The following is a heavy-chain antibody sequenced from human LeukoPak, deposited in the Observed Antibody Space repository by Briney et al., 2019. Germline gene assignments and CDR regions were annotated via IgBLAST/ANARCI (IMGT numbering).Heavy chain of an antibody. CDR1: GFTFSSYE. CDR2: ISSSGSTI. CDR3: ARGLGSGSYSSDY. D-gene: IGHD3-10*01. Sequence: GGSLRLSCAASGFTFSSYEMNWVRQAPGKGLEWVSYISSSGSTIYYADSVKVRFTISRDNAKNLLYLQMNSLRAEDTAVYYCARGLGSGSYSSDYWGQGTLVTVSS. J-gene: IGHJ4*02. V-gene: IGHV3-48*03.